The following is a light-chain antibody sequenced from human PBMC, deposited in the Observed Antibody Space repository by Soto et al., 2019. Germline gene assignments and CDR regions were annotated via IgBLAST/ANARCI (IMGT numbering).Light chain of an antibody. CDR2: RND. Sequence: QSVLTQPPSVSGAPGQRVTISCTGSSSNIGAGFDVHWYHQLPGTAPKLLTYRNDQRPSGVPDRFSGSKSGTSASLAISGLQSEDEADYYCAAWDGSLNGWVFGGGTKLTVL. V-gene: IGLV1-40*01. J-gene: IGLJ3*02. CDR1: SSNIGAGFD. CDR3: AAWDGSLNGWV.